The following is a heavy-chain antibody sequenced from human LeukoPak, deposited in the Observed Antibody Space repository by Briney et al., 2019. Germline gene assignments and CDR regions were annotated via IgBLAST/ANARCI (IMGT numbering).Heavy chain of an antibody. Sequence: GGSLRLSCAASRFTFSSYGMHWVRQAPGKGLEWVAFIRYDGSNKYYADPVKGRFTISRDNSKNTLYLQMNSLRAEDTAVYYCAKAPHPYYDILTGYSDYFDYWGQGTLVTVSS. J-gene: IGHJ4*02. D-gene: IGHD3-9*01. CDR2: IRYDGSNK. CDR1: RFTFSSYG. V-gene: IGHV3-30*02. CDR3: AKAPHPYYDILTGYSDYFDY.